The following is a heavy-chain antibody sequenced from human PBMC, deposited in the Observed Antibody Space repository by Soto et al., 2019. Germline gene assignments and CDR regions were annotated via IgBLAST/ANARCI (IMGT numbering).Heavy chain of an antibody. CDR3: AREWDIVVVVAATPSWFDP. CDR2: MNPNSGNT. V-gene: IGHV1-8*01. CDR1: GYTLTSYD. D-gene: IGHD2-15*01. J-gene: IGHJ5*02. Sequence: ASVEVSCKASGYTLTSYDINWVRQATGQGLEWMGWMNPNSGNTGYAQKFQGRVTMTRNTSISTAYMELSSLRSEVTAVYYCAREWDIVVVVAATPSWFDPWG.